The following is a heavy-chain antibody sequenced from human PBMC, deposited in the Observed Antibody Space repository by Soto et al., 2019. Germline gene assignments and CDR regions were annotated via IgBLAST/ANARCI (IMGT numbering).Heavy chain of an antibody. CDR2: IYYSGST. CDR1: SGSISSSNW. J-gene: IGHJ4*02. D-gene: IGHD3-16*02. Sequence: PSETLSLTCAVSSGSISSSNWWSWVRQPPGKGLEWIGEIYYSGSTNYNPSLKSRVTISVDMSKNQFSLKLSSVTAADTAVYYCASTPPYDYIWGSYLPGLGYFDYWGQRTLVTVSS. V-gene: IGHV4-4*02. CDR3: ASTPPYDYIWGSYLPGLGYFDY.